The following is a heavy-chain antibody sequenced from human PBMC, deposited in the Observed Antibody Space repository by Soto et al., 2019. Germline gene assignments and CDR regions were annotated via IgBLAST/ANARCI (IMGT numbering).Heavy chain of an antibody. CDR3: ARDQEPSTHYYDYYYMDV. V-gene: IGHV1-46*03. Sequence: ASVKVSCKASGYTFTSYYIHWVRQAPGQGLEWMGIINPSGGSTSYAQKFQGRVTMTRDTSTSTVYMEVSGLRSEDTAVYYCARDQEPSTHYYDYYYMDVWGKGTTVTVSS. D-gene: IGHD3-10*01. CDR2: INPSGGST. J-gene: IGHJ6*03. CDR1: GYTFTSYY.